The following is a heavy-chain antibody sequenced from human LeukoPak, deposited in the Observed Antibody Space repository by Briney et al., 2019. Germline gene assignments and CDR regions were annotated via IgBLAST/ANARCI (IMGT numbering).Heavy chain of an antibody. CDR3: ARITNSGSYWVFDY. V-gene: IGHV3-7*04. J-gene: IGHJ4*02. CDR2: IRGDGVEK. Sequence: PGGSLRLSCVASGITLSSYWLSWVRQAPGKGREWVANIRGDGVEKYYVDSVQGRFTISRDNAENSLSLQMNSLRAEDTAVYYCARITNSGSYWVFDYWGQGTLVTVSS. D-gene: IGHD3-22*01. CDR1: GITLSSYW.